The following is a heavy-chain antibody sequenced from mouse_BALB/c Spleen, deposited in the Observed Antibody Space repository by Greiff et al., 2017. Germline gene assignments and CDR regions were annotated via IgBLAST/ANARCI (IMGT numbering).Heavy chain of an antibody. Sequence: EVQLVESGGGLVKPGGSLKLSCAASGFTFSSYNMSWVRQIPEKRLEWVATISSGGSYTYYPDSVKGRFTISRDNAKNTLFLQMSSLKTEDKAMYYCTGGDYERWWFDDWGEGTTVTVSA. CDR1: GFTFSSYN. CDR2: ISSGGSYT. D-gene: IGHD2-4*01. V-gene: IGHV5-6-4*01. J-gene: IGHJ1*01. CDR3: TGGDYERWWFDD.